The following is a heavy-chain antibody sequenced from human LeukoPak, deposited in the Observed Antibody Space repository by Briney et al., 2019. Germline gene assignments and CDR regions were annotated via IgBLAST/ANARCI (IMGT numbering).Heavy chain of an antibody. J-gene: IGHJ4*02. CDR1: GGSISSYY. V-gene: IGHV4-39*01. Sequence: SETLSLTCTVSGGSISSYYWGWIRQPPGKGLEWIGSIYSSGSTYYNASLQSRVTVSIETSKNQISLRLNSVTAADTAIYYCAKSGGYGLIDYWGQGTLVTVSS. CDR2: IYSSGST. D-gene: IGHD1-26*01. CDR3: AKSGGYGLIDY.